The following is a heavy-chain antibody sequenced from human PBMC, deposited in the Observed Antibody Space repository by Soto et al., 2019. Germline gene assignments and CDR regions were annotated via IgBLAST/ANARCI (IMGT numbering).Heavy chain of an antibody. Sequence: GGSLRLSCAASGFTFSNYDMHWVRQAPGKGLEWVAVISYDGGNKYYGDSVKGRFTISRDISENTLYLQMNSLRSEDTAVYYCAKDGPLALYCSSTIHANCYFYGMDFWGQGTMVTVSS. CDR1: GFTFSNYD. CDR2: ISYDGGNK. V-gene: IGHV3-30*18. D-gene: IGHD2-2*01. J-gene: IGHJ6*02. CDR3: AKDGPLALYCSSTIHANCYFYGMDF.